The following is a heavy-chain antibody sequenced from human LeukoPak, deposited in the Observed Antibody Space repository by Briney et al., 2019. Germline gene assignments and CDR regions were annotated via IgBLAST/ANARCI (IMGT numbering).Heavy chain of an antibody. Sequence: GGSLRLACAASGFTFSNYWMNWVRQAPGKGLEWVANIKHDGSEKSYVDSVRGRFTISRDNAKNSLYLQMNSLRAEDTAVYYCGAGSGSSVDYWGQGTLVTVSS. D-gene: IGHD1-26*01. J-gene: IGHJ4*02. CDR3: GAGSGSSVDY. V-gene: IGHV3-7*02. CDR2: IKHDGSEK. CDR1: GFTFSNYW.